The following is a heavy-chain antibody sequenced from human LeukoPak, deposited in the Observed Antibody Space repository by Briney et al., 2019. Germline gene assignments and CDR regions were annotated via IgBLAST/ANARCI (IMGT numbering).Heavy chain of an antibody. D-gene: IGHD6-13*01. CDR2: LYSGGST. CDR3: ARAPRMVHFDY. CDR1: GFTFSSYA. V-gene: IGHV3-53*01. Sequence: PGRSLRLSCAASGFTFSSYAMHWVRQAPGKGLEWVSVLYSGGSTYYADSVKGRFTISRDNSKNTLYLQMNSLRAEDTAVYYCARAPRMVHFDYWGQGTLVTVSS. J-gene: IGHJ4*02.